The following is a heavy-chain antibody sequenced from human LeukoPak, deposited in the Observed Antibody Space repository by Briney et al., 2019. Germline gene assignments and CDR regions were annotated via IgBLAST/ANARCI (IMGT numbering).Heavy chain of an antibody. D-gene: IGHD2-15*01. CDR1: GYNFASYW. CDR2: IYPPDSDT. J-gene: IGHJ4*02. CDR3: ARRLSDGSFHY. V-gene: IGHV5-51*01. Sequence: GESLKISCDTSGYNFASYWIGWVRQMPGKGLEWMGIIYPPDSDTRYSPSFQGQVTISADRSISTAYLQWSSLKASDTAMYYCARRLSDGSFHYWGQGTLVTVSS.